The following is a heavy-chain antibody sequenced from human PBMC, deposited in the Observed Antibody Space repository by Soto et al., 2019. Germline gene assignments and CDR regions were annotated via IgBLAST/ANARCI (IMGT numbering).Heavy chain of an antibody. Sequence: VQLVQSGAEVKKPGASVKVSCKASGYTFTGYYMHWVRQAPGQGLEWMGWINPNSGGTNYAQKFQGWVTMTRDTSISTAYMELIRLRSDDTAVYYCARAPRITMVRGVISWFDPWGQGTLVTVSS. CDR3: ARAPRITMVRGVISWFDP. V-gene: IGHV1-2*04. D-gene: IGHD3-10*01. J-gene: IGHJ5*02. CDR1: GYTFTGYY. CDR2: INPNSGGT.